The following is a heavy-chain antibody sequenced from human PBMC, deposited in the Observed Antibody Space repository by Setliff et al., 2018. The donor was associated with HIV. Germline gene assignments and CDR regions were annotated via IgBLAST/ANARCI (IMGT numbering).Heavy chain of an antibody. CDR3: ARVSSSYYFLGAFDS. J-gene: IGHJ4*02. CDR2: ISYSGKT. Sequence: PSETLSLTCTVSGVPTSASTYYWGWIRQPPGKGLDWIGYISYSGKTYYNPSLKSRVTISVDTSNNHFSLRSATAADTAVYYCARVSSSYYFLGAFDSWGQGALVTVSS. V-gene: IGHV4-39*02. CDR1: GVPTSASTYY. D-gene: IGHD6-13*01.